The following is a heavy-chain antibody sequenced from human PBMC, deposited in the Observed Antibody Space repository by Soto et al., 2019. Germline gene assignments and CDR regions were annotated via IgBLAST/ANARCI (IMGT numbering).Heavy chain of an antibody. Sequence: PSETLSLTCTVSGGSISSYYWSWIRQPPGKGLEWIGYIYYSGSTNYNPSLKSRVTISVDTSKNQFSLKLSSVTAADTAVYYCASSAYSSGWYSYYYGMDVWGQGTTVTVSS. CDR2: IYYSGST. CDR1: GGSISSYY. V-gene: IGHV4-59*01. CDR3: ASSAYSSGWYSYYYGMDV. J-gene: IGHJ6*02. D-gene: IGHD6-19*01.